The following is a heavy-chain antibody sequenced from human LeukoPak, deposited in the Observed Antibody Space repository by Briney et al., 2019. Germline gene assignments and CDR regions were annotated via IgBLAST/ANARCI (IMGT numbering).Heavy chain of an antibody. Sequence: GGSLRLSCAASGFTFSSSAMSWVRQAPGKGLEWLSTISGGGGSTYYADSVKGRFTISRDNAKNSLYLQMNSLRTEDTAVYYCVRDGSSWGNFDYWGQGTLVSVSS. CDR3: VRDGSSWGNFDY. V-gene: IGHV3-23*01. D-gene: IGHD7-27*01. CDR2: ISGGGGST. J-gene: IGHJ4*02. CDR1: GFTFSSSA.